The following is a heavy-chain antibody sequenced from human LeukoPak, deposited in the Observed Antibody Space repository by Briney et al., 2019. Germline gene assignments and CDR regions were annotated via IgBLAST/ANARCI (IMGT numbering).Heavy chain of an antibody. D-gene: IGHD6-6*01. V-gene: IGHV4-4*07. Sequence: SETLSLTCTVSGVSFSSYYRSWVRQPAGKGLEWIGRIYTSGSTNYNPTLKSRVTMSVDTSKNQFSLKLSSVTAADTAVYYWARFPARLDAFDIWGQGTMVTVSS. J-gene: IGHJ3*02. CDR3: ARFPARLDAFDI. CDR1: GVSFSSYY. CDR2: IYTSGST.